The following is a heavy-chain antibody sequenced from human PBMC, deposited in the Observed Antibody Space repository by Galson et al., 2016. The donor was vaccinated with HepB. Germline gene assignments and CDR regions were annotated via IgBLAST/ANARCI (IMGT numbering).Heavy chain of an antibody. CDR2: ISGSGGST. V-gene: IGHV3-23*01. CDR3: SNGLGYCSSTSCFLYYYYAMDV. D-gene: IGHD2-2*01. Sequence: SLRLSCAASGFTFSSYAMSWVRQAPGKGLEWVSAISGSGGSTHYADSVKGRFTISRDNSKNTLYLQMNSLRAEDTALYYCSNGLGYCSSTSCFLYYYYAMDVWGQGTTVTVSS. J-gene: IGHJ6*02. CDR1: GFTFSSYA.